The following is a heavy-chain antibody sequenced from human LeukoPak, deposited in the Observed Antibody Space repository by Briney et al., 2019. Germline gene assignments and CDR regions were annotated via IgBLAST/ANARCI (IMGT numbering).Heavy chain of an antibody. CDR3: ARDYYDSSGYWGLTYYYGMDV. D-gene: IGHD3-22*01. CDR1: GYTFTRYG. V-gene: IGHV1-18*01. CDR2: ISAYSGNT. Sequence: ASVKVSCKASGYTFTRYGISWVRQTPGQGLEWMGWISAYSGNTNYAQKLQGRVTMTTDTSTSTAYMELRSLRSDDTAVYYCARDYYDSSGYWGLTYYYGMDVWAQGTTVTVSS. J-gene: IGHJ6*02.